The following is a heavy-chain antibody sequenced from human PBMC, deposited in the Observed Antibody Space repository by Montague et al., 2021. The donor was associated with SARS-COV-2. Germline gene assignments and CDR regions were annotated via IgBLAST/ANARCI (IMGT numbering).Heavy chain of an antibody. CDR2: ISYDGSNK. Sequence: SLRLSCAASGFTFSSYAMHWVRQAPGKGLEWVAVISYDGSNKYYADSVKGRFTISRDNSKNTLYLQMNSLGAEDTAVYYCARGGGSGRYYGAFDIWGQGTMVTVSS. J-gene: IGHJ3*02. V-gene: IGHV3-30*04. CDR1: GFTFSSYA. CDR3: ARGGGSGRYYGAFDI. D-gene: IGHD3-10*01.